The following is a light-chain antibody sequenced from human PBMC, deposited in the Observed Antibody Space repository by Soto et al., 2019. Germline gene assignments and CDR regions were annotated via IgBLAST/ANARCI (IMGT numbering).Light chain of an antibody. CDR2: EVS. Sequence: QSALTQPPSASGSPGQSVTISCTGTDEDIGGYNYVSWYQQRPGSVPKVIIFEVSQRPSEVPDRFSGSKSGNTASLTVSGLQAEDEASYYCSSYAGANTLIFGGGTKLTVL. J-gene: IGLJ2*01. V-gene: IGLV2-8*01. CDR3: SSYAGANTLI. CDR1: DEDIGGYNY.